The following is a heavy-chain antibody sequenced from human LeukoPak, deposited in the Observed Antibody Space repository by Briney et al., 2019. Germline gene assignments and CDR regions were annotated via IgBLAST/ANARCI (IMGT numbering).Heavy chain of an antibody. J-gene: IGHJ4*02. CDR1: GGSISSYY. CDR3: ARITVTTWVNS. Sequence: SETLSLTCTVSGGSISSYYWSWIRQPPGKGLEWIGYIYYSGSANYNPSLKSRVTISVDTSKNQFSLKLSSVTAADTAVYYCARITVTTWVNSWGQGTLVTVSS. V-gene: IGHV4-59*08. D-gene: IGHD4-17*01. CDR2: IYYSGSA.